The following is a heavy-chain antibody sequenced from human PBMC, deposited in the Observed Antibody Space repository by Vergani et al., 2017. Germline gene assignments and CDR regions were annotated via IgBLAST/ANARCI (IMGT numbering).Heavy chain of an antibody. D-gene: IGHD5-18*01. CDR1: GFTFSSYG. J-gene: IGHJ6*02. V-gene: IGHV3-33*01. CDR3: AREQLQLWPSGTGYYGMDV. Sequence: QVQLVESGGGVVQPGRSLRLSCAASGFTFSSYGMHWVRQAPGKGLEWVAVIWYDGSNKYYADSVKGRFTISRDNSKNTLYLQMNSLRAEDTAVYYCAREQLQLWPSGTGYYGMDVWGQGTTVTVSS. CDR2: IWYDGSNK.